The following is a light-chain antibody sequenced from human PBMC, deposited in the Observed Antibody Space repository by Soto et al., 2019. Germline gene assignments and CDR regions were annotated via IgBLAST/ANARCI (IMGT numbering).Light chain of an antibody. CDR3: CSYAGSNSLI. J-gene: IGLJ2*01. CDR2: EVN. Sequence: QSALTQPASVSGSPGQSITISCTGTNGDVGSYDLVSWYQRYPGEAPKLIIYEVNKRPSGISNRFSGSKSGNTASLTISGLQAEDXAEYDCCSYAGSNSLIFGGGTKVTVL. V-gene: IGLV2-23*02. CDR1: NGDVGSYDL.